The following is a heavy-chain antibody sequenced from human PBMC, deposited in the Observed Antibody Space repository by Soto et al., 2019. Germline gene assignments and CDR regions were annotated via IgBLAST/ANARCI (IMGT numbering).Heavy chain of an antibody. CDR2: IYYSGST. J-gene: IGHJ5*02. CDR3: ARHEEGWFDP. Sequence: SETLSLTCTVSGGSINSYYWSWIRQPPGKGLEWIGYIYYSGSTNYNPSLKSRVTISVDTSKNQFSLKLSSVTAADTAVYYCARHEEGWFDPWGQGTLVTVSS. CDR1: GGSINSYY. V-gene: IGHV4-59*08.